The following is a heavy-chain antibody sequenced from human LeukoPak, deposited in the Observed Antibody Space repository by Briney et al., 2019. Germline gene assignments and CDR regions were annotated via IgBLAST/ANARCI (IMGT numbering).Heavy chain of an antibody. Sequence: SETLSLTCAVYGGSFSGYYWSWIRQPPGKGLEWIGEINHSGGTSYNPSLKSRVTISVDTSKNQFSLKLSSVTAADTAVYYCARLTLWFGELIGNDYWGQGTLVTVSS. D-gene: IGHD3-10*01. J-gene: IGHJ4*02. CDR1: GGSFSGYY. V-gene: IGHV4-34*01. CDR2: INHSGGT. CDR3: ARLTLWFGELIGNDY.